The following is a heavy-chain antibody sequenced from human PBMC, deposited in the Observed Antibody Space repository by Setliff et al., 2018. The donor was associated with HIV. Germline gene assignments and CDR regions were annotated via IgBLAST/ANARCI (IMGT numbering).Heavy chain of an antibody. CDR2: ISGTATTI. D-gene: IGHD3-22*01. J-gene: IGHJ4*02. CDR1: GFSFDDYA. CDR3: AGDLFPYYHDSSPYYPPGY. V-gene: IGHV3-11*01. Sequence: GGSLRLSCTASGFSFDDYALTWVRQAPGKGLEWVSSISGTATTIYSADSVKGRFTISRDNAKNSLFLQMNSLRAEDTAVYYCAGDLFPYYHDSSPYYPPGYWGQGTLVTAPQ.